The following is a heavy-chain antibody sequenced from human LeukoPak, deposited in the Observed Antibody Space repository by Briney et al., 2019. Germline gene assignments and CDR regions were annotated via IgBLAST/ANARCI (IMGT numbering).Heavy chain of an antibody. CDR3: VRDLTGGSGD. Sequence: GASVKVSCKASGYTLTDYYMHWVRQAPGQTFEWLAWINPKSGGTHYTQKFQGRVTVTTDTSITSVYMELSGLQSDDTAVYYCVRDLTGGSGDWGQGTLVTVSS. CDR2: INPKSGGT. J-gene: IGHJ4*02. CDR1: GYTLTDYY. D-gene: IGHD6-19*01. V-gene: IGHV1-2*02.